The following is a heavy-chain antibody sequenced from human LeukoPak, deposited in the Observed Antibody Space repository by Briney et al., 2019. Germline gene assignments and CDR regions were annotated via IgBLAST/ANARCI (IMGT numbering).Heavy chain of an antibody. CDR2: ISGSGGGT. CDR1: GFTFSNYG. CDR3: TKCLKWFGERNNYYYYMDV. D-gene: IGHD3-10*01. V-gene: IGHV3-23*01. Sequence: GGTLRLSCAASGFTFSNYGMNWVRQAPGKGLEWVSAISGSGGGTFYADSVKGRFTISRDNSKNMLYLQMNSLRAEDTAVYYCTKCLKWFGERNNYYYYMDVWGKGTTVTISS. J-gene: IGHJ6*03.